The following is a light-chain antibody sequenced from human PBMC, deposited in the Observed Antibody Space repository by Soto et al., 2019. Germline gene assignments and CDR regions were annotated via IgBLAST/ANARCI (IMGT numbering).Light chain of an antibody. CDR1: QSVSSSY. Sequence: EIVLTQSPGTLSLSPGERATLSCRASQSVSSSYLAWYQQKPGQAPRLLIYGASSRATGIPDRFSGSGSGTDFTLTISRLEPEDFAVYYCQQYGSSFLFGQGTKLAIK. CDR2: GAS. J-gene: IGKJ2*01. V-gene: IGKV3-20*01. CDR3: QQYGSSFL.